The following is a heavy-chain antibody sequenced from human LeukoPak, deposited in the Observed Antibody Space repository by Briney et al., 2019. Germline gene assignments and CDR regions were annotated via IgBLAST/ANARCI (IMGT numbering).Heavy chain of an antibody. Sequence: ASVKVSCKASGDTFTSYAMHWVRQAPGQRLEWMGWINAGNGNTKYSQKFQGRVTIPRDTSASTAYIALSSLRSEDTAVYNCARDRGSGWYGYSFDYWGQGTLVTVSS. CDR3: ARDRGSGWYGYSFDY. CDR1: GDTFTSYA. CDR2: INAGNGNT. D-gene: IGHD6-19*01. V-gene: IGHV1-3*01. J-gene: IGHJ4*02.